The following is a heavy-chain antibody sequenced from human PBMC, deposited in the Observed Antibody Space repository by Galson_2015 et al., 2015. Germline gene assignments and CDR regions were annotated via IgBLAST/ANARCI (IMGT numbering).Heavy chain of an antibody. CDR2: IYHSGST. Sequence: SETLSLTCAVSGASITITNWWSWVRQPPGKGLEWIGEIYHSGSTNYNPSLKSRVTISIDKSKNQFSLKLKSVTAADTAVYYCARGGGIAVAGGGNDAFDIWGQGTMVTVSS. V-gene: IGHV4-4*02. D-gene: IGHD6-19*01. CDR3: ARGGGIAVAGGGNDAFDI. CDR1: GASITITNW. J-gene: IGHJ3*02.